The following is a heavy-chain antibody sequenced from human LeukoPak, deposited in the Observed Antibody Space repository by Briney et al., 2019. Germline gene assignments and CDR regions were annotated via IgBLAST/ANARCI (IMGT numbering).Heavy chain of an antibody. CDR2: INHSGRT. J-gene: IGHJ5*02. D-gene: IGHD3-10*01. V-gene: IGHV4-34*01. Sequence: PSETLSLTCAVYGGSFSGYYWSWIRQPPRKGLEWIGEINHSGRTNYNPSLKSRVTISIDTSKNQFSLKLSSVTAADAAVYHCARSITMVRGVLPWGQGTLVSVPS. CDR3: ARSITMVRGVLP. CDR1: GGSFSGYY.